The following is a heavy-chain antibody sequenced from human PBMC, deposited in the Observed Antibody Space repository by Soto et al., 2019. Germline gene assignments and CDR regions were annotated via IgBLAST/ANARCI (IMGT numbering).Heavy chain of an antibody. J-gene: IGHJ3*02. CDR3: ARDRGRLFDI. CDR1: GFTFSTYW. CDR2: ISNDGTTT. D-gene: IGHD6-25*01. V-gene: IGHV3-74*01. Sequence: GGSLRLSCAASGFTFSTYWMEWVRQAPGEGLVWVSQISNDGTTTVYADSVKGRFTVSRDNAKNTVYLQMNSLRVEDTAVYYCARDRGRLFDIRGQGTMVTVSS.